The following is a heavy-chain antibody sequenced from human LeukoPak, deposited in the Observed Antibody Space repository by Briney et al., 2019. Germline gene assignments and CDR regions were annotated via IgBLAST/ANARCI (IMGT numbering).Heavy chain of an antibody. CDR2: ISGSGGST. V-gene: IGHV3-23*01. D-gene: IGHD6-13*01. J-gene: IGHJ4*02. Sequence: GGSLRPSCAASGFTFSSYAMSWVRQAPGKGLEWVSAISGSGGSTYYADSVKGRFTISRDNSKNTLYLQMNSLRAEDTAVYYCARTNAGWPQGYFDYWGQGTLVTVSS. CDR1: GFTFSSYA. CDR3: ARTNAGWPQGYFDY.